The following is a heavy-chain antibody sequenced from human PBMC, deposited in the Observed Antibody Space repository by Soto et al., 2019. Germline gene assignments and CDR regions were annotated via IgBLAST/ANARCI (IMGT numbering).Heavy chain of an antibody. Sequence: PGGSLRLSCAASGFKFSNYAMSWVRQAPGKGLEWVSLISATGGGTYYADSVKGRFTISRDNSHNTLYLQVHSLTAEDTAVYYCAKERRAGGISAFYFDFWGQGAQVTVAS. V-gene: IGHV3-23*01. J-gene: IGHJ4*02. CDR1: GFKFSNYA. D-gene: IGHD3-16*01. CDR3: AKERRAGGISAFYFDF. CDR2: ISATGGGT.